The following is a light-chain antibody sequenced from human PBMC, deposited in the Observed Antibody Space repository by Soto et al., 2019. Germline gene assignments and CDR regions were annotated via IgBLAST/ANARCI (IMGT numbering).Light chain of an antibody. CDR2: DGS. Sequence: EIVLTQSPATLSVSRGERVTLSCRASQNLHRLLNWYQQRPGQAPRPLIYDGSKRAAGVPDRISGDGSGTDYTLTISSLEPEDFAVYYCQQRTRWPMTFGQGTRREIK. V-gene: IGKV3-11*01. CDR1: QNLHRL. J-gene: IGKJ5*01. CDR3: QQRTRWPMT.